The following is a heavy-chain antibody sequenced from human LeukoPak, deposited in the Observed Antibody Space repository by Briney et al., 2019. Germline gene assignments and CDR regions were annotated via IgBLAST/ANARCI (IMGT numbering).Heavy chain of an antibody. CDR2: IWYDGSNK. V-gene: IGHV3-33*01. D-gene: IGHD2-2*02. J-gene: IGHJ6*02. Sequence: GGSLRLSCAASGFTFSSYGMHWVRQAPGKGLEWVAVIWYDGSNKYYADSVKGRFTISRDNSKNTLYLQMNSLRAEDTAVYYCARDLSIYCSSTSCYRRYYYYGMDVWGQGTTVTVSS. CDR1: GFTFSSYG. CDR3: ARDLSIYCSSTSCYRRYYYYGMDV.